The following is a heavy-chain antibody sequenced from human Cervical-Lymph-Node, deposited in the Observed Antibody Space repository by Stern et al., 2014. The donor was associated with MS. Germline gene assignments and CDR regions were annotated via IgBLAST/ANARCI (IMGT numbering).Heavy chain of an antibody. V-gene: IGHV3-49*03. CDR3: ARCVSHDSAACGH. CDR2: IKPESNCGTV. Sequence: VQLVESGGDLVQPGQSLRLSCTASGFTFADYTVSWFRQAPVNRLEWEGCIKPESNCGTVPTFASVKGRFTISRDDSKSVAYLKMNLKTEDTGVYYCARCVSHDSAACGHWGQGTLVTVSS. J-gene: IGHJ4*02. CDR1: GFTFADYT. D-gene: IGHD3-16*01.